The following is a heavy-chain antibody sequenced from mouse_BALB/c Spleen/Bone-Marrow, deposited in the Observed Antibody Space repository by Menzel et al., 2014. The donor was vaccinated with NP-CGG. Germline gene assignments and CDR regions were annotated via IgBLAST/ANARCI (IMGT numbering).Heavy chain of an antibody. Sequence: EVQLQQSGPELVKPRASVKISCKASGYTFTDYNIHWVKQSHGKSLEWIGYIYPYNGGTAYNQKFKSKATLTVDNSSSSAYMELRSLTSEDSAVYYCARGRAYYVNYGFAYWGQGTLVTVSA. CDR1: GYTFTDYN. CDR2: IYPYNGGT. V-gene: IGHV1S29*02. CDR3: ARGRAYYVNYGFAY. J-gene: IGHJ3*01. D-gene: IGHD2-10*01.